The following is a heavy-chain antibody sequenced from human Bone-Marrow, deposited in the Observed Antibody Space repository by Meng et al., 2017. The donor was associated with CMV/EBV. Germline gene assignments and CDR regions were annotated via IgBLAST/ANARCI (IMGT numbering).Heavy chain of an antibody. V-gene: IGHV4-38-2*02. J-gene: IGHJ3*02. D-gene: IGHD3-22*01. Sequence: GSLRLSCTLAGYSLGSGYYWGWIRQPPGKGLGRIGSIYHSGSTYYNPSLKSRVTISVDTSKNQFSLALSSVSAADTAVYYCAREYSYDRSGYYEEAFDIWGQGTMVTVSS. CDR1: GYSLGSGYY. CDR3: AREYSYDRSGYYEEAFDI. CDR2: IYHSGST.